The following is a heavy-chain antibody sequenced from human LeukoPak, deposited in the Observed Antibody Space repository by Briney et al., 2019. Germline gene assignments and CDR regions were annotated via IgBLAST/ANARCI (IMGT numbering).Heavy chain of an antibody. CDR2: IWYDGSNK. V-gene: IGHV3-33*08. CDR1: GFTFTNYA. CDR3: ARAWGCSGGSCYSVHAFDI. Sequence: PGKSLRLSCAASGFTFTNYAMHWVRQAPGKGLEWVAVIWYDGSNKYYADSVKGRFTISRDNSKNTLYLQMNSLRAEDTAVYYCARAWGCSGGSCYSVHAFDIWGQGTMVTVSS. D-gene: IGHD2-15*01. J-gene: IGHJ3*02.